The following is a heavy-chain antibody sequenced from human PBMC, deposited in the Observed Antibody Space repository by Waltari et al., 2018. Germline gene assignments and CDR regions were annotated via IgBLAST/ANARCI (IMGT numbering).Heavy chain of an antibody. J-gene: IGHJ6*02. V-gene: IGHV4-34*01. Sequence: QVQLHQRGAGLLRPSKTLSLTCAVSGGSFSDYCWSWVRQSPGKGLEWIGEITHSGSTDYNPSLKSRVTISIDTSKNEFSLKVNSMTAADTAVYYCARGRRESLWVWDLFYYHYYGMDVWGQGTTVTVSS. CDR2: ITHSGST. CDR1: GGSFSDYC. D-gene: IGHD3-10*01. CDR3: ARGRRESLWVWDLFYYHYYGMDV.